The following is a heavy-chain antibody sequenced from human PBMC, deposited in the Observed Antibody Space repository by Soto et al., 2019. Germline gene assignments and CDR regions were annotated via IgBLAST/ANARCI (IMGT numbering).Heavy chain of an antibody. Sequence: LRLSCAASGFTFSSYAMSWVRQAPGKGLEWVSAISGSGGSTYYADSVKGRFTISRDNSKNTLYLQMNSLRSEDTAVYYCARGGYCSGGSSYDGDAIFYYYGMDVWGQGTTVTVSS. CDR3: ARGGYCSGGSSYDGDAIFYYYGMDV. CDR2: ISGSGGST. CDR1: GFTFSSYA. J-gene: IGHJ6*02. D-gene: IGHD2-15*01. V-gene: IGHV3-23*01.